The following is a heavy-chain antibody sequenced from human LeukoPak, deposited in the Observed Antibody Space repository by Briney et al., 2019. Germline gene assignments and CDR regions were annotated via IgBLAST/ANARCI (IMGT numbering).Heavy chain of an antibody. CDR3: ARPEEFDSSGYTSYFHH. V-gene: IGHV4-39*07. D-gene: IGHD3-22*01. J-gene: IGHJ1*01. Sequence: PSETLSLTCTVSGGSISSSSYYWGWIRQSPGKGLEWIGEINDSGSTNYNPSLKSRVTISVDTSKRQFSLKLTSVTAADTAVYYCARPEEFDSSGYTSYFHHWGQGTLVSVSS. CDR2: INDSGST. CDR1: GGSISSSSYY.